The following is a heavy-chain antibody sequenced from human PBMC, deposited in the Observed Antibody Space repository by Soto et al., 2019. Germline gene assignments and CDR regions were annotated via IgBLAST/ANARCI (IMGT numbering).Heavy chain of an antibody. D-gene: IGHD3-9*01. Sequence: SETLSLTCAVYGGSFSGYYWSWIRQPPGKGLEWIGEINHSGSTNYNPSLKSRVTISVDTSKNQFSLKLSSVTAADTAVYYCARGREQYYDILTGYVYYYYYGMDVWGQGTTVTVSS. CDR3: ARGREQYYDILTGYVYYYYYGMDV. J-gene: IGHJ6*02. CDR1: GGSFSGYY. CDR2: INHSGST. V-gene: IGHV4-34*01.